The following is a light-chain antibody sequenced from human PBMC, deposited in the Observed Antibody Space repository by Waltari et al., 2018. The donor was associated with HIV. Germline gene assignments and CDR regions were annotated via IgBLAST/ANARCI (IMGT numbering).Light chain of an antibody. CDR3: ASWDDTLGVV. J-gene: IGLJ2*01. Sequence: QSVLTQPPSASGTPGPTVTISCSGSPSNIRNNSVNWYQQFPGSAPKLLLYSNSQRPLGVPDRFSGSKSGSSASLAISGPQADDEAHYYCASWDDTLGVVFGGGTTLTVL. V-gene: IGLV1-44*01. CDR2: SNS. CDR1: PSNIRNNS.